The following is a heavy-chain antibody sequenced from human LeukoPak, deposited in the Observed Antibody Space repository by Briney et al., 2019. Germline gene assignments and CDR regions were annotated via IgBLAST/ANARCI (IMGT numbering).Heavy chain of an antibody. CDR3: ARDRRRGYSYGTIFDY. D-gene: IGHD5-18*01. CDR2: ISYDGSNK. CDR1: GFTFSSYA. Sequence: GGSLRLSCAASGFTFSSYAMHWVRQAPGKGLEWVAVISYDGSNKYYADSVKGRFTISRDNSKNTLYLQMSSLRAEDTAVYYCARDRRRGYSYGTIFDYWGQGTLVTVSS. V-gene: IGHV3-30-3*01. J-gene: IGHJ4*02.